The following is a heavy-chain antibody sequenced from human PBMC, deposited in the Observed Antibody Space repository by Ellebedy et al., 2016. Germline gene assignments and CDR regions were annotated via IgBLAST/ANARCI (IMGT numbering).Heavy chain of an antibody. Sequence: GGSLRLXXAASGFTFSSYAMSWVRQAPGKGLEWVSAISGSGGSTYYADSVKGRFTISRDNSKNTLYLQMNSLRAEDTAVYYCARGDNVDIVATIVGYWGQGTLVTVSS. D-gene: IGHD5-12*01. CDR3: ARGDNVDIVATIVGY. V-gene: IGHV3-23*01. CDR2: ISGSGGST. CDR1: GFTFSSYA. J-gene: IGHJ4*02.